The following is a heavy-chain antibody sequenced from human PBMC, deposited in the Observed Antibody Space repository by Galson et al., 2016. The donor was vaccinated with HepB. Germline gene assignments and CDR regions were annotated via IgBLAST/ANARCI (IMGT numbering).Heavy chain of an antibody. CDR1: GDSITTSRNY. D-gene: IGHD2/OR15-2a*01. CDR3: AKHKGRNWFGP. J-gene: IGHJ5*02. V-gene: IGHV4-39*01. Sequence: SETLSLTCSVSGDSITTSRNYWGWVRLSPGEGLEWIGSMFSSGNTYSNPTLKNRVTMSADTSRNQFSLRLASVTTADSALYYCAKHKGRNWFGPWGRGTLVIVSS. CDR2: MFSSGNT.